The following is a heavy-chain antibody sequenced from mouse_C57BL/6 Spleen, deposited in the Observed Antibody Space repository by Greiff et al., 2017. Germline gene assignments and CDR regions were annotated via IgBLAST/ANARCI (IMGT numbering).Heavy chain of an antibody. CDR3: AAGGDAAY. Sequence: QVQLKQPGAELVKPGASVKLSCKASGYTFTSYWMQWVKQRPGQGLEWIGEIDPSDSYTNYNQKFKGKATLTVDTSSSTAYMQLSSLTSEDSAVYYCAAGGDAAYWGQGTLVTVSA. CDR1: GYTFTSYW. J-gene: IGHJ3*01. CDR2: IDPSDSYT. V-gene: IGHV1-50*01.